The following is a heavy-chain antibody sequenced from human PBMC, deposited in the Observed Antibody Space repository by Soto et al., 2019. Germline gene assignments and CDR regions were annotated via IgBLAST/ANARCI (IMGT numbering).Heavy chain of an antibody. D-gene: IGHD5-12*01. CDR3: ARPSRDGYNRGYAAFDI. J-gene: IGHJ3*02. Sequence: SVKVSCKASGGTFSSYAISWVRQAPGQGLEWMGGIIPIFGTANYAQKFQGRVTITADESTSTAYMELSSLRSEDTAVYYCARPSRDGYNRGYAAFDIWGQGTMVTV. V-gene: IGHV1-69*13. CDR2: IIPIFGTA. CDR1: GGTFSSYA.